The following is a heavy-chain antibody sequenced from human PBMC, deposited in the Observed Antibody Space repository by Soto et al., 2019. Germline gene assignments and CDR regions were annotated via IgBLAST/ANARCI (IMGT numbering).Heavy chain of an antibody. CDR3: ARESQALEYQLPESYGMDV. CDR1: GYTFTSFA. D-gene: IGHD2-2*01. Sequence: ASVKVSCKACGYTFTSFAIIWVRQAPGQGLEWMGWISGYNGNTNYAPKLHGRVTMTTDTSTSIAYMELRSLTSDDTAVYYCARESQALEYQLPESYGMDVWGQETTVTVS. V-gene: IGHV1-18*04. J-gene: IGHJ6*02. CDR2: ISGYNGNT.